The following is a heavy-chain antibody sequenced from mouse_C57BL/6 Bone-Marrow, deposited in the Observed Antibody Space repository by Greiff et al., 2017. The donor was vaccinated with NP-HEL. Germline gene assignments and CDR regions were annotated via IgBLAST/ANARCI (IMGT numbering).Heavy chain of an antibody. V-gene: IGHV5-12*01. CDR3: ARHPYCGSSPFYDMDY. CDR2: ISNGGGST. CDR1: GFTFSDYY. Sequence: EVHLVESGGGLVQPGGSLKLSCAASGFTFSDYYMYWVRQTPEKRLGWVAYISNGGGSTNYTDTVKGRFTLSRDHASNTLYMQMSRLKSEDTAMYYCARHPYCGSSPFYDMDYWGQGTSVTVSS. J-gene: IGHJ4*01. D-gene: IGHD1-1*01.